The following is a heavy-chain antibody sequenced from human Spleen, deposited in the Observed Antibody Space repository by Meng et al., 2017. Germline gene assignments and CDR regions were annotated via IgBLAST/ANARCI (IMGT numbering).Heavy chain of an antibody. CDR1: GFTLSRYW. D-gene: IGHD2-15*01. V-gene: IGHV3-7*01. CDR2: IKQDGSAT. J-gene: IGHJ4*02. CDR3: ARAPGYDHDSGGFYFAY. Sequence: GESLKISCAASGFTLSRYWMSWVRQAPGKGLEWVANIKQDGSATYYVDSVKGRFTISRDNAKNSLYLQMNSLRAEDTAVYYCARAPGYDHDSGGFYFAYWGQGTLVTVSS.